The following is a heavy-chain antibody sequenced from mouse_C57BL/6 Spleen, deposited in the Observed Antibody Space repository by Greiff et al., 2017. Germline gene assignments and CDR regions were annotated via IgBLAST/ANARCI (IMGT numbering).Heavy chain of an antibody. Sequence: QVHVKQSGAELVRPGSSVKLSCKASGYTFTSYWMHWVKQRPIQGLEWIGNIDPSDSETHYNQKFKDKATLTVDKSSNTAYIRLSNLTAEDSADYYCARSGLRHYFDYWGQGTTLTVSS. CDR2: IDPSDSET. D-gene: IGHD3-1*01. V-gene: IGHV1-52*01. CDR1: GYTFTSYW. J-gene: IGHJ2*01. CDR3: ARSGLRHYFDY.